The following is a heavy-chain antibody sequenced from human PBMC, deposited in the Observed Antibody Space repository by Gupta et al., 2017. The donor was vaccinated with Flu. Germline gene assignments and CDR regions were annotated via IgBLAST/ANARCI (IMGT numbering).Heavy chain of an antibody. CDR1: GYTFTGYY. J-gene: IGHJ5*02. CDR3: ARDQGLGVVIMWFDP. Sequence: QVQLVQSGAEVKKPGASVKVSCKASGYTFTGYYMHWVRQAPGQGLEWMGWINPNSGGTNYAQKFQGRVTMTRDTSISTAYMELSRLRSDDTAVYYCARDQGLGVVIMWFDPWGQGTLVTVSS. D-gene: IGHD3-3*01. CDR2: INPNSGGT. V-gene: IGHV1-2*02.